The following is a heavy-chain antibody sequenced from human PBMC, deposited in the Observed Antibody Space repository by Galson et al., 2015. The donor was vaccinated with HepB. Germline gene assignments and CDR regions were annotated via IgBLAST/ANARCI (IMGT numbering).Heavy chain of an antibody. CDR1: GFKFNNYG. Sequence: SLRLSCAASGFKFNNYGMSWVRQAPGKGLEWVSGISGGGYTYYSDSVKGRFTILRDNPKNTMYIQMNSLTVDDKAIYFCAKDQLLGTTGASFDNWGQGTLVTVSS. V-gene: IGHV3-23*01. J-gene: IGHJ4*02. D-gene: IGHD1-7*01. CDR3: AKDQLLGTTGASFDN. CDR2: ISGGGYT.